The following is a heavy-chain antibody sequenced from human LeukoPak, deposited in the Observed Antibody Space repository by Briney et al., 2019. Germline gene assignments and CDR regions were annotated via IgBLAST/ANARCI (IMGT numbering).Heavy chain of an antibody. CDR2: INSDGSST. CDR1: GFTFSSYW. J-gene: IGHJ6*03. V-gene: IGHV3-74*01. CDR3: ARGGGYAPLRLYYYYYYMDV. Sequence: PGGSLRLSCAASGFTFSSYWMHWVRQAPGKGLVWVSRINSDGSSTSYADSVKGRFTISRDNAKNTLYLQMNSLRAEDTAVYYCARGGGYAPLRLYYYYYYMDVWGKGTTVTVSS. D-gene: IGHD5-12*01.